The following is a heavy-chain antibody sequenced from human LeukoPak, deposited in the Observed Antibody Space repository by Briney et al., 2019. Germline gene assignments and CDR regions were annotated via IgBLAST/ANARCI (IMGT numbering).Heavy chain of an antibody. Sequence: GGSLRLSCAVSGFTVSSNYMTWVRQAPGKGLEWVSHIYGGTYTYYADSVKGRFTISRDNSKNTLYLRMNSLRAEDTAVYYCAKGYGWEASYYYYYMDVWGKGTTVTISS. D-gene: IGHD1-26*01. CDR1: GFTVSSNY. CDR3: AKGYGWEASYYYYYMDV. J-gene: IGHJ6*03. CDR2: IYGGTYT. V-gene: IGHV3-66*02.